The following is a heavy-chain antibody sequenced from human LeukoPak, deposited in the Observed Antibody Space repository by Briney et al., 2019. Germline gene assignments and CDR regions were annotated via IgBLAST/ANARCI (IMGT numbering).Heavy chain of an antibody. V-gene: IGHV3-20*04. CDR3: ARGSVQLWLRDTYYYMDV. CDR2: INWNGRIT. CDR1: GFTFDGYA. J-gene: IGHJ6*03. Sequence: GGSLRLSCAASGFTFDGYAMNWVRQVPGRGLEWVSGINWNGRITGYADSVKDRFTISRQNTKNSLYLYMNNLGGEDTALYFCARGSVQLWLRDTYYYMDVWGKGTTVTVSS. D-gene: IGHD5-18*01.